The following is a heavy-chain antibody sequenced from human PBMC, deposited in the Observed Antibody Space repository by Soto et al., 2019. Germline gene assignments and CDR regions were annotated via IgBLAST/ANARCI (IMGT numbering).Heavy chain of an antibody. CDR2: IIPILGIA. D-gene: IGHD1-26*01. Sequence: QVQLVQSGAEVKKPGSSVKVSCKASGGTFSSYTISWVRQAPGQGLEWMGRIIPILGIANYAQKFQGRVPITADKSPSTAQMEMSRLGSEETAVYYCARGTLDRSRNLRNRYSGGYPEDYWGQGTLVTVS. CDR1: GGTFSSYT. CDR3: ARGTLDRSRNLRNRYSGGYPEDY. V-gene: IGHV1-69*02. J-gene: IGHJ4*02.